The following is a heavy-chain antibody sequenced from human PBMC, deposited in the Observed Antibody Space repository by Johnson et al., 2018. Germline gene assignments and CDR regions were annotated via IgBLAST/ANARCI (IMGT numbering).Heavy chain of an antibody. CDR2: IRTKLYGGTP. J-gene: IGHJ6*02. CDR3: TRGLDDLGVQAYEYGMDF. D-gene: IGHD3-3*01. CDR1: EFTFGDNA. V-gene: IGHV3-49*05. Sequence: VQLVQSGGGLVKPGRSLRLSCTASEFTFGDNAMSWFRQAPGKGLEWVGFIRTKLYGGTPEYAASVQGRFSISSVDSKSIVSLQLNSLKTEDTAVYYCTRGLDDLGVQAYEYGMDFWGPGTPVTVSS.